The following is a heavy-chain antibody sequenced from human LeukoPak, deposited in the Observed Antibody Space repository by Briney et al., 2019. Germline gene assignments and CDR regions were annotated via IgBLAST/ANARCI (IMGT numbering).Heavy chain of an antibody. Sequence: SETLSLTCTVSGGSISSSSYYWGWIRQPPGKGLEWIGSIYYSGSTYYNPSLKSRVTISVDTSKNQFSLKLGSVTAADTAVYYCASNPASVVVPAAIRRFREYNDYWGQGTLVTVSS. CDR1: GGSISSSSYY. CDR2: IYYSGST. J-gene: IGHJ4*02. CDR3: ASNPASVVVPAAIRRFREYNDY. V-gene: IGHV4-39*01. D-gene: IGHD2-2*02.